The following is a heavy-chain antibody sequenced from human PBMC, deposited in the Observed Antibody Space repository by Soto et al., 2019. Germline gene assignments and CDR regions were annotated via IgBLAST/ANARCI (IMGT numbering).Heavy chain of an antibody. D-gene: IGHD5-12*01. CDR2: ISSSGATI. Sequence: GXLRLSCAASGVTFSSYEMHWVRQSPGEGLEWVSCISSSGATIYYADSMKGRFTISRDNAESSLYLQMNSLRVDDTAVYYCVREGDAGGYRFDIWGRGTMVTVSS. J-gene: IGHJ3*02. CDR3: VREGDAGGYRFDI. CDR1: GVTFSSYE. V-gene: IGHV3-48*03.